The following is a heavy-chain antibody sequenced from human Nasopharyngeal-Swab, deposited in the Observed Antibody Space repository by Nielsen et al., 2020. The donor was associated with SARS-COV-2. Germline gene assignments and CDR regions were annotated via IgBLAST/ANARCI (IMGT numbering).Heavy chain of an antibody. J-gene: IGHJ4*02. Sequence: WVRQAPGQGLEWMGGIIPIFGTPNYAQKFQGRVTITADESTSTAYVELSSLRSEDTAVYYCARDPSGDYYYDSSGRPRHYFDYWGQGTLVTVSS. V-gene: IGHV1-69*01. D-gene: IGHD3-22*01. CDR3: ARDPSGDYYYDSSGRPRHYFDY. CDR2: IIPIFGTP.